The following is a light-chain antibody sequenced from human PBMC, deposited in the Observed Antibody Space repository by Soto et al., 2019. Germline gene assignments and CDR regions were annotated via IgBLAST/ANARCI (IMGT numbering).Light chain of an antibody. CDR3: SSYTSSSTLGV. CDR1: SSDVGSYNL. Sequence: QSALTQPASVSGSPGQSITISCTGTSSDVGSYNLVSWYQQHPGKAPKIMIYEVSNRPSGVSNRFSGSKSGNTASLTISGLQAEDEADYYCSSYTSSSTLGVFGTGTKVTVL. CDR2: EVS. V-gene: IGLV2-14*02. J-gene: IGLJ1*01.